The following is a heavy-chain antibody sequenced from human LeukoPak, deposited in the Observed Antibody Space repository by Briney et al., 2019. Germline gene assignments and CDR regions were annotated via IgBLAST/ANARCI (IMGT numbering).Heavy chain of an antibody. Sequence: GGSLRLSCAASGFTFSSYGMHWVRQAPGKGLEWVAFIRYDGSNKYYADSVKGRFTISRDNSKNTLYLQMNSLRAEDTAVYYCATGILAARPYFDYWGQGTLVTVSS. D-gene: IGHD6-6*01. CDR1: GFTFSSYG. V-gene: IGHV3-30*02. CDR2: IRYDGSNK. CDR3: ATGILAARPYFDY. J-gene: IGHJ4*02.